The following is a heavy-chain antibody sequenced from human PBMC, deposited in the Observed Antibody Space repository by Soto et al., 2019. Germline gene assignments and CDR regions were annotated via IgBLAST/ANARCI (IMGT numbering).Heavy chain of an antibody. Sequence: ASVQVSCKASGYTFTTYDISWVRQAPGQGLEWMRRISTYNGNTNYPQSLQGRLTMTTDTSTTTAYMELRSLRSDDTAVYYCARDPYHVLMVNAPNLYGMDVWGQGTTVTVSS. CDR1: GYTFTTYD. CDR3: ARDPYHVLMVNAPNLYGMDV. D-gene: IGHD2-8*01. CDR2: ISTYNGNT. V-gene: IGHV1-18*01. J-gene: IGHJ6*02.